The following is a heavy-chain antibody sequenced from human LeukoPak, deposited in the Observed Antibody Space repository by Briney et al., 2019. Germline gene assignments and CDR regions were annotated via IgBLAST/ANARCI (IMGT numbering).Heavy chain of an antibody. V-gene: IGHV3-9*01. CDR3: TKMRRGGAGLDI. CDR1: GFTFDDYS. J-gene: IGHJ4*02. D-gene: IGHD2-21*01. CDR2: INWNSGTI. Sequence: GGSLRLSCAASGFTFDDYSMQWVRQAPGKGLEWVSGINWNSGTIGYADSVKGRFTISRENAKNSLYLQMNSLRAEDTALYYCTKMRRGGAGLDIWGQGTLVTVSA.